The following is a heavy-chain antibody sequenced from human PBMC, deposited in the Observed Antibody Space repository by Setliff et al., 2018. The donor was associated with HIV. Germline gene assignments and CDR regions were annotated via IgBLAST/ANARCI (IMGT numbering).Heavy chain of an antibody. V-gene: IGHV1-18*01. CDR1: GYTFTNNG. D-gene: IGHD5-12*01. CDR2: INVHNHNT. J-gene: IGHJ6*03. Sequence: GASVKVSCKASGYTFTNNGLSWVRQAPGQGLEWMGWINVHNHNTNYAQKFQGRVSMTTDTSTNTAYMELRSLRPDDTAVYYCAGDLGGYDDEGYYYNYMDVWGKGAKVTVSS. CDR3: AGDLGGYDDEGYYYNYMDV.